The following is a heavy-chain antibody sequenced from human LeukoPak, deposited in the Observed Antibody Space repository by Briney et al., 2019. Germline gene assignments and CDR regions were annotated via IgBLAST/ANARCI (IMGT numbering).Heavy chain of an antibody. D-gene: IGHD3-16*01. CDR1: GFTFSSYA. J-gene: IGHJ4*02. CDR3: ARDVGGVFDY. V-gene: IGHV3-23*01. CDR2: ISGSGGST. Sequence: GESLRLSCAASGFTFSSYAMSWVRQAPGKGLEWVSSISGSGGSTSYADSVKGQFTISRDNSKNTLHLQMNSLRAEDTAVYYCARDVGGVFDYWGQGTLVTVSS.